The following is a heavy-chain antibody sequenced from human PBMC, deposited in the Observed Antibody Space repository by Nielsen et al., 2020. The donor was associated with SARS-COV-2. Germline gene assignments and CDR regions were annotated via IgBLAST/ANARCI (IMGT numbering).Heavy chain of an antibody. Sequence: VRQMPGKGLEWMGIIYPGDSDTRYSPSFQGQVTISADKSISTAYLQWGSLKASDTAMYYCARSGITMVRGVITRGWFDPWGQGTLATVSS. J-gene: IGHJ5*02. D-gene: IGHD3-10*01. CDR2: IYPGDSDT. CDR3: ARSGITMVRGVITRGWFDP. V-gene: IGHV5-51*01.